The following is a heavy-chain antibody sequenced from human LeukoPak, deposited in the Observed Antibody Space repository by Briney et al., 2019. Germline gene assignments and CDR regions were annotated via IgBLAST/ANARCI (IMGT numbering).Heavy chain of an antibody. CDR2: INPNSGGT. V-gene: IGHV1-2*06. D-gene: IGHD3-22*01. Sequence: SVKVSCKASGYTFTDYYMHWVRQAPGQGLEWMGRINPNSGGTNYAQKFQARVTMTRDTSISTAYMELSRLRSDDTALYYCARAAYYYDGSGYYLGDWGQGTLVTVSS. CDR1: GYTFTDYY. CDR3: ARAAYYYDGSGYYLGD. J-gene: IGHJ4*02.